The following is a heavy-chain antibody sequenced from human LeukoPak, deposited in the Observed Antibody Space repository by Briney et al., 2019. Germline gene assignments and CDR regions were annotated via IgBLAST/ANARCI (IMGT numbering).Heavy chain of an antibody. CDR1: GFTFSNYA. D-gene: IGHD6-19*01. V-gene: IGHV3-23*01. CDR3: AKDASSGNTDAFDI. J-gene: IGHJ3*02. Sequence: HPGGSLRLSCAASGFTFSNYAMGWVRQAPGKGLEWVSGISGSDGSTYYADSVKGRFTISRDNSKNTLYLQMNSLRAEDTAVYYCAKDASSGNTDAFDIWGQGTMVTVSS. CDR2: ISGSDGST.